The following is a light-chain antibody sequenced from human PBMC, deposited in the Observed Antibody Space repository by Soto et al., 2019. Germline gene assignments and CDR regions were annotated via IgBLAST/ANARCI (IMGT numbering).Light chain of an antibody. V-gene: IGLV2-14*01. CDR1: SSDVGGYNY. CDR2: DVS. J-gene: IGLJ2*01. Sequence: QSVLTHPASVSGSPGQSITISCTGTSSDVGGYNYVSWYQQHPGKAPKLMIYDVSNRPSGVSNRFSGSKSGNTASLTLSGLQAEDEADYYCSSYTSSSTLVFGGGTKLTVL. CDR3: SSYTSSSTLV.